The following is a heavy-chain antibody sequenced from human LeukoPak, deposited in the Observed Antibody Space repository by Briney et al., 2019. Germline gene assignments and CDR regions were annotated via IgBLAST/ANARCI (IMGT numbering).Heavy chain of an antibody. CDR3: AREKFLGRLTRVLDT. CDR1: NGSFTEYF. Sequence: PSETLSLTCVVNNGSFTEYFWSWIRQPPGKGLEWIGEVYHSGSTNYNPSLKSRLSISADMSKRQFSLKLNSVTAADTAVYYCAREKFLGRLTRVLDTWGQGTLVTVSS. CDR2: VYHSGST. D-gene: IGHD3-3*01. V-gene: IGHV4-34*01. J-gene: IGHJ5*02.